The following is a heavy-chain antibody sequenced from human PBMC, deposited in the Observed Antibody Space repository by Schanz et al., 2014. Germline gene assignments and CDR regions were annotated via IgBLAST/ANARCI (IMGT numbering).Heavy chain of an antibody. J-gene: IGHJ6*02. CDR3: AKGMGYCSGGACCGYDYYGFDV. CDR1: GFTFNSYA. CDR2: ISHSGGSK. D-gene: IGHD2-15*01. V-gene: IGHV3-23*01. Sequence: DVQLLESGGGLVQPGGSLRLSCAASGFTFNSYAMTWVRQAPGKGLEWVSSISHSGGSKYYADSVKGRFTISRDNSENTLYLQMNSLGAKDTAVFYCAKGMGYCSGGACCGYDYYGFDVWGQGTTVTVSS.